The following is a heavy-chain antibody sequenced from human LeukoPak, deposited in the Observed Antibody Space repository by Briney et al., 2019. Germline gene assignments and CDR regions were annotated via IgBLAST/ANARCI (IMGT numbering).Heavy chain of an antibody. CDR1: GYSFTSYW. J-gene: IGHJ4*02. D-gene: IGHD6-25*01. CDR2: IYPGDSDT. Sequence: GESLKISCKGSGYSFTSYWIGWVRQMPGKGLECMGFIYPGDSDTRHSPAFQGQVTISADKSINTAYLQWGSLKASDTAIYYCARAYSSASIDYWGQGTLVTVSS. CDR3: ARAYSSASIDY. V-gene: IGHV5-51*01.